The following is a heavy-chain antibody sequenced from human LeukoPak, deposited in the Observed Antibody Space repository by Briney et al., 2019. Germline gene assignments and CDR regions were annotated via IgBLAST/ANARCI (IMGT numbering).Heavy chain of an antibody. V-gene: IGHV3-21*01. J-gene: IGHJ3*02. Sequence: GWSLRLSCAASGFTLSSYTTNWVRQAPGKGLEWVSSISYSGFYIYHADSVKGRFVVSRDNANNSLYLQMNSLRDEDTAVYYCVTDGASDIWGQGTMVTVSS. CDR3: VTDGASDI. CDR1: GFTLSSYT. CDR2: ISYSGFYI.